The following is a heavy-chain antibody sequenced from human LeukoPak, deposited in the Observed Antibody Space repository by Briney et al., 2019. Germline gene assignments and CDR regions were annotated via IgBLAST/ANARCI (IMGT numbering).Heavy chain of an antibody. CDR3: ARTGGNSGEFDY. Sequence: ASVKVSCKTSGYTFTNYDINWVRQAPGQGLEWMGWISAYNGNTNYAQKLQGRVTMTTDTSTSTAYMELRSLRSDDTAVYYCARTGGNSGEFDYWGQGTLVTVSS. CDR1: GYTFTNYD. J-gene: IGHJ4*02. D-gene: IGHD4-23*01. V-gene: IGHV1-18*01. CDR2: ISAYNGNT.